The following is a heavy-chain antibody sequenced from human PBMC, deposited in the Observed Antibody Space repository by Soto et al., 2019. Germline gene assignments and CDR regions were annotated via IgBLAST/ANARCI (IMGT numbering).Heavy chain of an antibody. V-gene: IGHV4-30-4*01. J-gene: IGHJ5*02. CDR1: GGSISSGDYY. D-gene: IGHD3-16*01. CDR3: ARAHKTYYDYVWGSPTGCFDP. Sequence: TLSITCTVSGGSISSGDYYWSWIRQPPGKGLEWIGYIYYSGSTYYNPSLKSRVTISVDTSKNQFSLKLSSVTAADTAVYYCARAHKTYYDYVWGSPTGCFDPWGQGTLVTVS. CDR2: IYYSGST.